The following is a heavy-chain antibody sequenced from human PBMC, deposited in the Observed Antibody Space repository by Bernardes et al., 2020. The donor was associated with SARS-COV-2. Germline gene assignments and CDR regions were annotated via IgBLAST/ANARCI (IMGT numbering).Heavy chain of an antibody. Sequence: TLSLTCTVSGDSVSSSSYFWGWIRQPPGKGLEWIGSIYYGGITYYNPSLKSRATISVDTSKNQFSLQLTSVTAADTAMYYCASTPVTMILVVITYYYFDLWGRGTLVTVSS. J-gene: IGHJ2*01. CDR3: ASTPVTMILVVITYYYFDL. CDR1: GDSVSSSSYF. CDR2: IYYGGIT. V-gene: IGHV4-39*01. D-gene: IGHD3-22*01.